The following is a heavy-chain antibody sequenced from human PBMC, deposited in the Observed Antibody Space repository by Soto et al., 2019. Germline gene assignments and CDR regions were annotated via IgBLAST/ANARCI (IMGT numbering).Heavy chain of an antibody. CDR1: GGSISSSSYY. D-gene: IGHD6-19*01. V-gene: IGHV4-39*01. CDR3: ARTVAGRDYFDY. J-gene: IGHJ4*02. CDR2: IYYSGST. Sequence: PSETLSLTCTVSGGSISSSSYYWGWIRQPPGKGLEWIGSIYYSGSTYYNTSLKSRVTISVDTSKNQFSLKLSSVTAADTAVYYCARTVAGRDYFDYWGQGTLVTVS.